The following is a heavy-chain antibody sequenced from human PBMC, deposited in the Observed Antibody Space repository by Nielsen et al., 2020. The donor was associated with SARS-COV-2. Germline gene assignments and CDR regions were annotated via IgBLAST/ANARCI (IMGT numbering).Heavy chain of an antibody. D-gene: IGHD6-13*01. CDR1: GGSISSGGYY. CDR3: ARRNSIAAAGTMGYYYYYGMDV. Sequence: SETLSLTCTVSGGSISSGGYYWSWIRQPPGKGLEWIGEINHSGSTNYNPSLKSRVTISVDTSKNQFSLKLSSVTAADTAVYYCARRNSIAAAGTMGYYYYYGMDVWGQGTTVTVSS. CDR2: INHSGST. V-gene: IGHV4-39*07. J-gene: IGHJ6*02.